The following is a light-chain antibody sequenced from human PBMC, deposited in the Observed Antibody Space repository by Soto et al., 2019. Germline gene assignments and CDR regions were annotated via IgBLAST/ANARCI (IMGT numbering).Light chain of an antibody. V-gene: IGKV3-11*01. Sequence: EIVLTQSPATLSLSPGERATLSCRASQSVSSYLAWYQQKPGQAPRLLIYDASNRATGIPARFSGSGSGTDFTHTISSLETEDFAVYYCQQRGTFGPWTKGDIK. CDR3: QQRGT. J-gene: IGKJ3*01. CDR1: QSVSSY. CDR2: DAS.